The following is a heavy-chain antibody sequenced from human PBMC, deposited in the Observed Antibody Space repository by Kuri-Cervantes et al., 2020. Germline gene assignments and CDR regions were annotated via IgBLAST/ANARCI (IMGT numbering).Heavy chain of an antibody. J-gene: IGHJ4*02. V-gene: IGHV3-53*01. CDR3: AREGKSVQAFDY. CDR2: IYADGKT. Sequence: GGSLRLSCAASGFTFSSYSMNWVRQAPGKGLEWVSVIYADGKTFYADSVKGRFTISRDILKNTLFLQMSGLRAEDTALYFCAREGKSVQAFDYWGQGTLVTVSS. CDR1: GFTFSSYS.